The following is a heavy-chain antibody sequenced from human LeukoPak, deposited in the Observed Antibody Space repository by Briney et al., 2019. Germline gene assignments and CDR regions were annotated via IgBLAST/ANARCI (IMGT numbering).Heavy chain of an antibody. CDR2: IKSGGGT. J-gene: IGHJ6*03. Sequence: GGSLRLSCAASGLRVSTTYMSWVRQAPGKGLDWLSVIKSGGGTHYADSVKGRFTISRDNSKNTLCLQMNSLRAEDTAVYYCARGRVSYYYYMDVWGKGTTVTVSS. CDR1: GLRVSTTY. V-gene: IGHV3-53*01. CDR3: ARGRVSYYYYMDV. D-gene: IGHD2-8*01.